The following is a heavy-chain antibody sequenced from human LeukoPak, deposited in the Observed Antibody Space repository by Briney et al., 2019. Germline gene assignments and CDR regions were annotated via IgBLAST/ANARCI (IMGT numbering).Heavy chain of an antibody. D-gene: IGHD3-3*01. V-gene: IGHV4-30-2*01. CDR1: GGSISSGGYS. CDR2: IYHSGST. CDR3: ARVAGSYYDFWSGYPDY. Sequence: SETLSLTCAVPGGSISSGGYSWSWIRQPPGKGLEWIGYIYHSGSTYYNPSLKSRVTISVDGSKNQFSLKLSSVTAADTAVYYCARVAGSYYDFWSGYPDYWGQGALVTVSS. J-gene: IGHJ4*02.